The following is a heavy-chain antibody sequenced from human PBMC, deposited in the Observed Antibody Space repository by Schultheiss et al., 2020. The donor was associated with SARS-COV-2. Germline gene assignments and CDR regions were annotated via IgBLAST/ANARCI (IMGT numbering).Heavy chain of an antibody. Sequence: ASVKVSCKASGYTFTSYDINWVRQATGQGLEWMGWMNPNSGNTGFAQKFQGRVTMTRNTSISTAYMELSSLRSDDTSVYYCARDLGRVAANGFDPWGQGTLVTVSS. CDR3: ARDLGRVAANGFDP. CDR1: GYTFTSYD. V-gene: IGHV1-8*01. D-gene: IGHD6-19*01. CDR2: MNPNSGNT. J-gene: IGHJ5*02.